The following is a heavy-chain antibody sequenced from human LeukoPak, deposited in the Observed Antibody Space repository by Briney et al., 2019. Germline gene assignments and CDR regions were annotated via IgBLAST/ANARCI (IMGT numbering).Heavy chain of an antibody. D-gene: IGHD2-2*01. J-gene: IGHJ4*02. CDR1: AFTIIASG. Sequence: GGSLRLSCAASAFTIIASGMSWVRQTPGKGLEWISYISSSGTIIYYADSVKGRFTISRDSAKNSLFLQMNSLRAEDTAVYYCARDSRSHCSSTACYGPYFDYWGQGTLVTVSS. CDR2: ISSSGTII. CDR3: ARDSRSHCSSTACYGPYFDY. V-gene: IGHV3-48*01.